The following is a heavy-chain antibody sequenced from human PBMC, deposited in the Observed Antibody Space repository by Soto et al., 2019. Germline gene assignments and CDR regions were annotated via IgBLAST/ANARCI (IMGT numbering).Heavy chain of an antibody. Sequence: QVQLQESGPGLVKPSETLSLTCAVSGGSISISNWWSWVRQTPGKGLEWIGQIHHSGSTNYSPSLPSRVTISVDKSKNQFSLKMNSVTAADTAVYYCARGGYYFYIDVWGKGTTVTVSS. V-gene: IGHV4-4*02. CDR3: ARGGYYFYIDV. D-gene: IGHD1-26*01. J-gene: IGHJ6*03. CDR2: IHHSGST. CDR1: GGSISISNW.